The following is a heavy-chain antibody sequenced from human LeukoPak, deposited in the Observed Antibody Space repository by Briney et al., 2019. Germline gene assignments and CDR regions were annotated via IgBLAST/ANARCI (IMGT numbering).Heavy chain of an antibody. D-gene: IGHD4-11*01. CDR1: GGTFSSYA. CDR3: ASVVTSDVYYYYGMDV. J-gene: IGHJ6*02. Sequence: ASVKVSCKASGGTFSSYAISWVRQAPGQGLEWMGGIIPIFGTANYAQKFQGRVTITADESTSTAYMELSSLRSEDTAVYYCASVVTSDVYYYYGMDVWGQGTTVTVSS. CDR2: IIPIFGTA. V-gene: IGHV1-69*13.